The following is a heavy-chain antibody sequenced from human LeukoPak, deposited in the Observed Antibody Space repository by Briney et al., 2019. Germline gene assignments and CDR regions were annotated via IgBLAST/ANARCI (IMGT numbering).Heavy chain of an antibody. D-gene: IGHD2-2*01. Sequence: GGSLRLSCAASGFTFSNYGMHWVRQAPGKGLEWVSVISGSGGSTYHADSVKGRFTISRDNSKNTLYLQMNSLRAEDTAVYYCAKGNVVVPAASTYHFDYWGQGTLVTVSS. CDR3: AKGNVVVPAASTYHFDY. J-gene: IGHJ4*02. CDR2: ISGSGGST. V-gene: IGHV3-23*01. CDR1: GFTFSNYG.